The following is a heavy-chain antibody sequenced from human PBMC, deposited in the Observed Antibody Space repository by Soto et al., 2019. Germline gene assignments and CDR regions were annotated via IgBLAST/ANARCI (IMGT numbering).Heavy chain of an antibody. Sequence: QVQLVQSGAEVKKPGSSVKVSCKASGGTFSSYAISWVRQAPGQGLEWMGGIIPIFDTANYAQKIQGRVTITADESTSTAYMEVSSLRSEDTAVYYCARHDCISSSCYYYYYYGMDVWGQGTTVTVS. D-gene: IGHD2-2*01. CDR2: IIPIFDTA. J-gene: IGHJ6*02. V-gene: IGHV1-69*12. CDR3: ARHDCISSSCYYYYYYGMDV. CDR1: GGTFSSYA.